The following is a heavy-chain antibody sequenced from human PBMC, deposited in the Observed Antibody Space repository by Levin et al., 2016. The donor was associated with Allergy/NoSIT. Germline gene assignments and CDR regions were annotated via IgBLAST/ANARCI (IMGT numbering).Heavy chain of an antibody. CDR1: GFTFSRYW. CDR2: IDTVPDGATT. V-gene: IGHV3-15*04. CDR3: VTERAWPGLTYTPFGH. Sequence: GESLKISCEASGFTFSRYWMHWVRQTPGKGLEWVGHIDTVPDGATTDYAAPVADRFTISRDDSRATVFLQMDHLKTEDTGVYYCVTERAWPGLTYTPFGHWGQGTLVTVS. D-gene: IGHD2-15*01. J-gene: IGHJ5*02.